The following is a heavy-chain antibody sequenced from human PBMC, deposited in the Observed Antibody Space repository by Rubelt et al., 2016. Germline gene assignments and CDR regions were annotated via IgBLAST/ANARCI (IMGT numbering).Heavy chain of an antibody. CDR1: GYTFTSYG. V-gene: IGHV1-18*01. CDR3: ASMYSSSWYRGWFDP. D-gene: IGHD6-13*01. CDR2: ISAYNGNT. Sequence: QVQLVQSGAEVKKPGASVKVSCKASGYTFTSYGISWVRQAPGQGLEWMGWISAYNGNTNYAQKSHGRVTMITDTSTRTAYMELRSLSSDDTAVYYCASMYSSSWYRGWFDPWGQGTLVTVSS. J-gene: IGHJ5*02.